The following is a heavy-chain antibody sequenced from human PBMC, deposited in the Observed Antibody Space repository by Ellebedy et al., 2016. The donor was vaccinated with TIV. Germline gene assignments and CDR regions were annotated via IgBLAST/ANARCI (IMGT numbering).Heavy chain of an antibody. CDR3: ARENYDTLTGPSSGMDV. CDR1: GFTVSNTY. D-gene: IGHD3-9*01. CDR2: IDSVGST. J-gene: IGHJ6*02. V-gene: IGHV3-66*01. Sequence: GESLKISCAASGFTVSNTYMNWVRQAPGKGLEWVSVIDSVGSTYYADSVKGRFTISRDNSKNTVYLQMNSLRAEDTAMYYCARENYDTLTGPSSGMDVWGQGTTVTVSS.